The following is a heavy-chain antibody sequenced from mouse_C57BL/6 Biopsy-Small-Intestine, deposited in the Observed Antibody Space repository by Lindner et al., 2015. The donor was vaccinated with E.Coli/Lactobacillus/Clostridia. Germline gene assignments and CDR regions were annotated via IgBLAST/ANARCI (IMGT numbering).Heavy chain of an antibody. CDR2: INPSSGYT. CDR1: GYTFISYW. V-gene: IGHV1-7*01. CDR3: ARGDSMDY. J-gene: IGHJ4*01. Sequence: VQLQESGAELAKPGASVKLSCKASGYTFISYWIHWVKQRPGQGLEWIGYINPSSGYTNYDQKLKDKATLTADKSSNTAYMQLSSLTYEDSAVYYCARGDSMDYWGQGTSVTVSS.